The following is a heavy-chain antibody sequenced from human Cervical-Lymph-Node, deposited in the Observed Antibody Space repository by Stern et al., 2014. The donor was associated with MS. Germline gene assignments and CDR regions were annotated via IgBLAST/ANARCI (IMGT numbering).Heavy chain of an antibody. CDR2: IRLSGGST. CDR3: AKDRELVVVTFDS. J-gene: IGHJ4*02. V-gene: IGHV3-23*01. D-gene: IGHD2-15*01. Sequence: VQLLDSGGGLVQPGGALRLSRAASGFTFSDYAMRWVRQAPAKELAWVSAIRLSGGSTFYADSVQGRFTISRDNSKNTLYLQMNSLRAEDTAVYYCAKDRELVVVTFDSWGQGTLVTVSS. CDR1: GFTFSDYA.